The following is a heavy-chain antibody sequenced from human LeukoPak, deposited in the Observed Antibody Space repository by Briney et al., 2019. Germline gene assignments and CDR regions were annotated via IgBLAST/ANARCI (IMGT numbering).Heavy chain of an antibody. J-gene: IGHJ4*02. CDR2: ISGNSGRT. Sequence: SGGSLTLYCAASGFTFSSYAMSWVRQAPGKGLEWVSSISGNSGRTYYADSVKGRFSISRDNSNNTLYLQMNSLRAEDAAVYYCAKSTSSWERVDHWGQGTVVTVSS. CDR1: GFTFSSYA. D-gene: IGHD6-13*01. V-gene: IGHV3-23*01. CDR3: AKSTSSWERVDH.